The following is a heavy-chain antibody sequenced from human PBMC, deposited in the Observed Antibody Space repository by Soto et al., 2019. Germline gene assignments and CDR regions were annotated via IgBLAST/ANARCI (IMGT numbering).Heavy chain of an antibody. J-gene: IGHJ5*02. D-gene: IGHD2-2*01. CDR2: IYYSGST. Sequence: QLQLQESGPGLVKPSETLSLTCTVSGGSISSSSYYWGWIRQPPGKGLEWIGSIYYSGSTYYNPSLKSRVTISVDTSKNQFSLKLSSVTAADTAVYYCARQGMTRVVRLDPWGQGTLVTVSS. V-gene: IGHV4-39*01. CDR3: ARQGMTRVVRLDP. CDR1: GGSISSSSYY.